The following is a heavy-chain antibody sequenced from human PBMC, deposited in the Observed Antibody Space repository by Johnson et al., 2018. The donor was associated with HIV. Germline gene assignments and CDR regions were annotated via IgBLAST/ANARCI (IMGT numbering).Heavy chain of an antibody. CDR2: ISGSGGST. D-gene: IGHD2-2*01. Sequence: VQLVESGGGLVQPGGSLRLSCAASGFTFSSYAMSWVRQAPGKGLEWVSAISGSGGSTYYADSVKGRFTISRDNSKNSLFLQMHSLRVEDTAIYYCARVGYQLHDAFDLWGQGTMVTVSS. J-gene: IGHJ3*01. CDR1: GFTFSSYA. V-gene: IGHV3-23*04. CDR3: ARVGYQLHDAFDL.